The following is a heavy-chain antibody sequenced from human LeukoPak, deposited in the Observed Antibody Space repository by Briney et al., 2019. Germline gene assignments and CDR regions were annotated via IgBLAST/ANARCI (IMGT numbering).Heavy chain of an antibody. CDR1: GFTFSSYA. D-gene: IGHD2-15*01. J-gene: IGHJ4*02. Sequence: GGSLRLSCAASGFTFSSYAMSWVRQVPGKGLEWVSAISGGGSSTYYADSVKGRFTISRGNSKNTLYLQMNCLRAEDTAEYYCAKSPVGYCSGGSCYPFDYWGQGTLVTVSS. CDR3: AKSPVGYCSGGSCYPFDY. CDR2: ISGGGSST. V-gene: IGHV3-23*01.